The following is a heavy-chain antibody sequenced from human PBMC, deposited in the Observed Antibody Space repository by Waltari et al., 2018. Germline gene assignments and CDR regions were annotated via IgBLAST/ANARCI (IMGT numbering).Heavy chain of an antibody. CDR3: ARGETGNFFFDD. Sequence: QVQLQQWGAGLLEPSETLSLTCAVYGGSFGGYYWAWLRQSPGKGLQFIGEVHQSGGPNYNPSLGSRVTISLDMSKNQFSLKLTSVTAADTAMYFCARGETGNFFFDDWGQGSQVTVSS. CDR1: GGSFGGYY. J-gene: IGHJ4*02. D-gene: IGHD7-27*01. V-gene: IGHV4-34*01. CDR2: VHQSGGP.